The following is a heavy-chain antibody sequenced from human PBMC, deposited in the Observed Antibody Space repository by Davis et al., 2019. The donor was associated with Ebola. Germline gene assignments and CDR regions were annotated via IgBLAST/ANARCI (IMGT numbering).Heavy chain of an antibody. J-gene: IGHJ4*02. CDR1: GGSINRNDYF. V-gene: IGHV4-39*01. D-gene: IGHD4-17*01. CDR3: ARQYGDYVIPYLDY. Sequence: MPSETLSLTCTVSGGSINRNDYFWGWIRQPPGKGLEWIGTVYYSGTTYYNPSLKSRVTISVDTSKNHFSLKLSSVTAADTAVYYCARQYGDYVIPYLDYWGQGSLVTVSS. CDR2: VYYSGTT.